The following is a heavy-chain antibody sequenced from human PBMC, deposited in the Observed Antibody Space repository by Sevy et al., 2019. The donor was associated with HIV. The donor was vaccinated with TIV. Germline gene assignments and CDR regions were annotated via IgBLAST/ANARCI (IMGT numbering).Heavy chain of an antibody. J-gene: IGHJ5*02. CDR2: FDPQDGET. D-gene: IGHD2-15*01. CDR1: GHTLTKLS. CDR3: ATAGLGYYSGSSYYQGDWLDP. Sequence: ASVKVSCKVSGHTLTKLSIHWVRQAPGIGLEWMGHFDPQDGETINSQRFQDRLTMAVDTSTETAYMELSSLTSEDTAVYYCATAGLGYYSGSSYYQGDWLDPWGQGTLVTVSS. V-gene: IGHV1-24*01.